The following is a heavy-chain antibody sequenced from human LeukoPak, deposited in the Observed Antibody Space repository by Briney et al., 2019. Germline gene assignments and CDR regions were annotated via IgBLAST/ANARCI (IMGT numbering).Heavy chain of an antibody. CDR2: ISGGGGTP. J-gene: IGHJ4*02. Sequence: GGSLRLSCAASGFTFSSYAMSWVRQAPGKGLEWVSTISGGGGTPYYADSVKGRFTISRDNSKNTLFLQMNSLRVEDTTVYYCAKSGLNRFDYWGQGALVTVSS. CDR3: AKSGLNRFDY. D-gene: IGHD2-15*01. CDR1: GFTFSSYA. V-gene: IGHV3-23*01.